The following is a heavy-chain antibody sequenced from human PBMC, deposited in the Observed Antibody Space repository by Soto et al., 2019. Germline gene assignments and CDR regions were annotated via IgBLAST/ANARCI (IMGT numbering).Heavy chain of an antibody. V-gene: IGHV3-23*01. CDR1: GFTFSSYA. J-gene: IGHJ6*02. D-gene: IGHD1-26*01. CDR3: AKGLPPVGSYADYGMDV. Sequence: EVQRLESGGGLVQPGGSLRLSCAASGFTFSSYAMSWFRQAPGKGLEWVSAISGSGGSTYYADSVKGRFTIPRDNSKNTLYLQRNGLRAEDTAVYYCAKGLPPVGSYADYGMDVWGQGTTVTVSS. CDR2: ISGSGGST.